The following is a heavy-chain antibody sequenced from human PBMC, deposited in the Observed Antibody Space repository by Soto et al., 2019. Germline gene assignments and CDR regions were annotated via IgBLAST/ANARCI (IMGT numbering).Heavy chain of an antibody. V-gene: IGHV4-34*01. CDR3: ASGYSSSWYYFDY. CDR1: GGSFSGYY. CDR2: INHSGST. D-gene: IGHD6-13*01. Sequence: SETLSLTCAVYGGSFSGYYWSWIRQPPGKGLEWIGEINHSGSTNYNPSLKSRVTISVDTSKNQFSLKLSSVTAADTAVYYCASGYSSSWYYFDYWGQGTLVTVS. J-gene: IGHJ4*02.